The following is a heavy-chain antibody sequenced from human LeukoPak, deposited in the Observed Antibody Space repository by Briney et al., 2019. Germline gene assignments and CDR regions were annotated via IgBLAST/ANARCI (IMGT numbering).Heavy chain of an antibody. J-gene: IGHJ3*02. Sequence: GGSLRLSCATSGFTFSSYAMSWVRQAPGKGLEWVSSINDRGDDTYYADSVKGRFTISRDNSKNTLYLQMNSLRAEDTAVYYCAKDWAWVLSDAFDIWGQGTMVTVSS. CDR2: INDRGDDT. CDR1: GFTFSSYA. V-gene: IGHV3-23*01. D-gene: IGHD2-2*03. CDR3: AKDWAWVLSDAFDI.